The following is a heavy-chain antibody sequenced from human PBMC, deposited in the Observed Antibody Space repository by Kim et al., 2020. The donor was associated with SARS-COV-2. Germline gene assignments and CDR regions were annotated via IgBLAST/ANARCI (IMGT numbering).Heavy chain of an antibody. Sequence: STYYADSVKGRFTISRDNSKNSLYLQMNSLRTEDTALYYCAKGNPRGEEYWGQGTLVTVSS. CDR3: AKGNPRGEEY. J-gene: IGHJ4*02. CDR2: ST. V-gene: IGHV3-43*01.